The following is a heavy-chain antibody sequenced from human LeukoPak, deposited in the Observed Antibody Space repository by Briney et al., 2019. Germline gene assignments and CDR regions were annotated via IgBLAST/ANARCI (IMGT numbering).Heavy chain of an antibody. J-gene: IGHJ3*02. CDR1: GYSFTSYW. CDR3: ARHTSNYYGSSGSGAFDI. V-gene: IGHV5-51*01. D-gene: IGHD3-22*01. Sequence: GESLKISCKGSGYSFTSYWIGWVRQMPGKGLEWMGIIYPGDSDTRYSPSFQGQVTISADKSISTAYLQWSSLKASDTATYYCARHTSNYYGSSGSGAFDIWGQGTMVTVSS. CDR2: IYPGDSDT.